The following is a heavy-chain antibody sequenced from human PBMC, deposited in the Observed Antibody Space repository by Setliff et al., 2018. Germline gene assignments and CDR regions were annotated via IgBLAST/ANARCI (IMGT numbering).Heavy chain of an antibody. Sequence: SETLSLTCTVSSGSINSYYWSWVRQSPGKGLEWIGFVHFGGDTNYNPSLKSRVTISGDTSQNYFSLKLTSVTEADTAVYYCATTTLGRYCSGGNCYFGYWGQGTLVTVSS. CDR3: ATTTLGRYCSGGNCYFGY. J-gene: IGHJ4*02. CDR1: SGSINSYY. D-gene: IGHD2-15*01. CDR2: VHFGGDT. V-gene: IGHV4-59*01.